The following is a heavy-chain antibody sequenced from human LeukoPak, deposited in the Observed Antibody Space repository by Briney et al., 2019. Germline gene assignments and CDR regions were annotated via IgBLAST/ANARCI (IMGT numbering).Heavy chain of an antibody. CDR1: GFSFSSFW. D-gene: IGHD6-19*01. V-gene: IGHV3-30*02. CDR2: IRYDGSNK. CDR3: AKGMSVAGTIQAPDY. Sequence: GGSLRLSCAASGFSFSSFWMNWVRQAPGKGLEWVAFIRYDGSNKYYADSVKGRFTISRDNSKNTLYLQMNSLRAEDTAVYYCAKGMSVAGTIQAPDYWGQGTLVTVSS. J-gene: IGHJ4*02.